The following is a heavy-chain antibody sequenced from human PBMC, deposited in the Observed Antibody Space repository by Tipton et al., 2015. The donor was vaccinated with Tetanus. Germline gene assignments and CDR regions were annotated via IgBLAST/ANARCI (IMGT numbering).Heavy chain of an antibody. J-gene: IGHJ4*02. CDR2: INTSGSS. CDR1: GGSSHSYY. CDR3: ARASHFQWERVRLDY. Sequence: GLVKPSETLSLSCTVSGGSSHSYYWSWIRQSAAMGLEWIGRINTSGSSDYNPSLKGRVTMSIDTSGNRFSLDLTSVTAADTAIYYCARASHFQWERVRLDYWGQGLRVTVSS. D-gene: IGHD1-1*01. V-gene: IGHV4-4*07.